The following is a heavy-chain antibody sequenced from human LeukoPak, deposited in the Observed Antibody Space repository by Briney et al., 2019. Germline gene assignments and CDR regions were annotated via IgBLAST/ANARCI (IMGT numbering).Heavy chain of an antibody. D-gene: IGHD3-22*01. CDR2: INHSGST. J-gene: IGHJ4*02. Sequence: KTSETLSLTCAVYGGSFSGYYWSWIRQPPGKGLEWIGEINHSGSTNYNPSLKSRVTISVDTSKNQFSLKLSSVTAADTAVYYCGESSGYYALDYWGQGTLVTVSS. CDR3: GESSGYYALDY. CDR1: GGSFSGYY. V-gene: IGHV4-34*01.